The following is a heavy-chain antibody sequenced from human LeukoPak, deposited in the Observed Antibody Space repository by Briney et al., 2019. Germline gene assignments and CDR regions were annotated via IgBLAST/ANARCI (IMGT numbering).Heavy chain of an antibody. V-gene: IGHV3-23*01. CDR2: ISGSGGST. CDR3: AKDPHARIVAAVLQ. J-gene: IGHJ4*02. D-gene: IGHD6-13*01. Sequence: WIRQPPGKGLEWVSGISGSGGSTYYADSVKGRFTISRDNSKNTLYLQLNGLRAEDTAVYYCAKDPHARIVAAVLQWGQGTLVTVSS.